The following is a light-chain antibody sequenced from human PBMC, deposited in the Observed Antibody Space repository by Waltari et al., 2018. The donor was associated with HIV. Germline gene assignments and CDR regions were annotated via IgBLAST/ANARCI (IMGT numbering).Light chain of an antibody. CDR2: DVI. CDR3: CSYGGSYTWL. J-gene: IGLJ3*02. CDR1: NGDLGGYTH. Sequence: QSALTQPRSVSGSIGQAVTVSCNGTNGDLGGYTHRSWYPLQSGKAPRVIIYDVIQRPSGVPSRFNGAKSGNTASLSISGLQTEDEADYYCCSYGGSYTWLFGGGTRVSVL. V-gene: IGLV2-11*01.